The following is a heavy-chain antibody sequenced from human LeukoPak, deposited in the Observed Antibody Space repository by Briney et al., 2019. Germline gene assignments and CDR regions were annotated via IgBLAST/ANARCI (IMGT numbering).Heavy chain of an antibody. V-gene: IGHV4-34*01. CDR3: ARSLYYYGSGSYYNDPPPFDY. D-gene: IGHD3-10*01. CDR1: GGSFSGYY. J-gene: IGHJ4*02. CDR2: INHSGST. Sequence: SETLSLTCVVYGGSFSGYYWTWIRQPPGKGLEWIGEINHSGSTNYNPSLKSRVTISVDTSKNQFSLKLSSVTAADTAVYYCARSLYYYGSGSYYNDPPPFDYWGQGTLVTVSS.